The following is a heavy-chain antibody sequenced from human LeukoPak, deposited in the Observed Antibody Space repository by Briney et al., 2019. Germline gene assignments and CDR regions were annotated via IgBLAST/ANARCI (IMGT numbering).Heavy chain of an antibody. J-gene: IGHJ4*02. CDR2: ISSSGSSI. D-gene: IGHD3-3*01. CDR3: VKRTSDYYYYDY. CDR1: GLTFSSYE. Sequence: GGSLRLSCAASGLTFSSYEMNWVRQAPGKGLEWVSHISSSGSSIYYADSVKGRFTISRDNAKKSLYLQMHSLRAEDTAVYYCVKRTSDYYYYDYWGRGTLVTVSS. V-gene: IGHV3-48*03.